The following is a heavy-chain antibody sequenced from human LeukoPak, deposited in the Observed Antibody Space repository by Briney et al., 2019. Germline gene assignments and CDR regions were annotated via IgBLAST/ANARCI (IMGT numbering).Heavy chain of an antibody. V-gene: IGHV4-59*02. J-gene: IGHJ5*02. CDR3: ARGGYYGSGNDFRFDP. CDR2: IYYTGST. CDR1: GFTVSSNY. Sequence: PGGSLRLSCAASGFTVSSNYMSWIRQPPGKGLEWIGYIYYTGSTNYNPSLKSRVTISVDTSKSQFSLKLSSVTAADTAIYYCARGGYYGSGNDFRFDPWGQGTLVTVSS. D-gene: IGHD3-10*01.